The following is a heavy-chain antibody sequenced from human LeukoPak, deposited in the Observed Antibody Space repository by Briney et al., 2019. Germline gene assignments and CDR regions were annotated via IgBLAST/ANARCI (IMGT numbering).Heavy chain of an antibody. CDR1: GFTFDDYA. V-gene: IGHV3-43D*03. J-gene: IGHJ6*03. D-gene: IGHD3-10*01. Sequence: GGSLRLSCAASGFTFDDYAMHWVRQAPGKGLEWVSLISWDAGTTYYADSVKGRFTISRDNSKNSLYLQMNSLRAEDTALYYCARGGYYYGSGSYQVLYYYYYMDVWGKGTTVTVSS. CDR2: ISWDAGTT. CDR3: ARGGYYYGSGSYQVLYYYYYMDV.